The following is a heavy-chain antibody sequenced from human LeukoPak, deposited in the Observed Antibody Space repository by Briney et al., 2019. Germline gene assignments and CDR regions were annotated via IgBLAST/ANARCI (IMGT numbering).Heavy chain of an antibody. V-gene: IGHV3-23*01. Sequence: PGGSLRLSCAASGFTFTNYVMTWVRQAPGKGLEWVSGISGNGFTTFYADSVRGRFTISRDNSKNTIYLQMNSLRAEDTAVYYCAKDFQGQIPDAFDVCGQGTMVTVSS. CDR2: ISGNGFTT. D-gene: IGHD2-21*01. J-gene: IGHJ3*01. CDR1: GFTFTNYV. CDR3: AKDFQGQIPDAFDV.